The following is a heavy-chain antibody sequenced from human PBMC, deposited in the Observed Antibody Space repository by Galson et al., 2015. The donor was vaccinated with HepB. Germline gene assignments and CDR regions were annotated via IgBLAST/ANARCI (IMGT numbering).Heavy chain of an antibody. D-gene: IGHD3-22*01. Sequence: SCKASGGTFSSYGMHWVRQAPGKGLEWVAVIWYDGSNKYYADSVKGRFTISRDNSKNTLYLQMNSLRAEDTAVYYCARDLHYYDSSGGLFLPYYYYYGMDVWGQETTVTVSS. V-gene: IGHV3-33*01. CDR2: IWYDGSNK. CDR3: ARDLHYYDSSGGLFLPYYYYYGMDV. J-gene: IGHJ6*02. CDR1: GGTFSSYG.